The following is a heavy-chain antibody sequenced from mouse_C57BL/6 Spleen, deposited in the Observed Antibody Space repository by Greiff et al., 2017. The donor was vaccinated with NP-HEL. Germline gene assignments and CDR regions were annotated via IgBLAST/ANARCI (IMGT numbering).Heavy chain of an antibody. Sequence: VQLQQSGPGLVQPSQSLSITCTVSGFSLTSYGVHWVRQSPGKGLEWLGVIWSGGSTDYNAAFISRLSISKDNSKSQVFFKMNSLQADDTAIYYCARPYYGSSSAWFAYWGQGTLVTVSA. CDR3: ARPYYGSSSAWFAY. V-gene: IGHV2-2*01. CDR1: GFSLTSYG. CDR2: IWSGGST. D-gene: IGHD1-1*01. J-gene: IGHJ3*01.